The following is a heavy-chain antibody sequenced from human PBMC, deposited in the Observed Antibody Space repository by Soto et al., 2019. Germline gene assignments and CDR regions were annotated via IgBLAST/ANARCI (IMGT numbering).Heavy chain of an antibody. D-gene: IGHD3-16*01. CDR1: GGSISSYY. CDR3: ARSWGYYFDY. J-gene: IGHJ4*02. V-gene: IGHV4-59*01. Sequence: QVQLQESGPGLVKPSETLSLTCTVSGGSISSYYWSWIRQPPGKGLEWIGYIYYSGSTNYNPSLPSRVTISVDTSKNQFSLKLSSVTAADTAVYYCARSWGYYFDYWGQGTLVTVSS. CDR2: IYYSGST.